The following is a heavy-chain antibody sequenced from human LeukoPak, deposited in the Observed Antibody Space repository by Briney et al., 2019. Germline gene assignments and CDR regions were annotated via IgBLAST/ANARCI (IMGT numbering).Heavy chain of an antibody. CDR2: IHHSGTT. D-gene: IGHD4-11*01. CDR1: GGSISSSTW. CDR3: ARGPDYSDYYYSYYMDV. V-gene: IGHV4-4*02. Sequence: PSGTLSLTCTVSGGSISSSTWWSWVRQPPGKGLECIGEIHHSGTTNYNPSLKSRVTISIDKSKNQFSLKLTSVTAADTAVYFCARGPDYSDYYYSYYMDVWGKGTTVTVSS. J-gene: IGHJ6*03.